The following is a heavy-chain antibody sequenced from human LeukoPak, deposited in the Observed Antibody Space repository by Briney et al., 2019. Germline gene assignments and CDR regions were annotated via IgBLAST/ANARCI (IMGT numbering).Heavy chain of an antibody. CDR1: GGTFSSYA. D-gene: IGHD4-17*01. Sequence: GASVKVSCKASGGTFSSYAISWVRQAPGQGLEWMGRIIPIFGTANYAQKFQGRVTITTDESTSTAYMELSSLRSEDTAVYYCARDIIDGDYVYYYYMDVWGKGTTVTVAS. V-gene: IGHV1-69*05. J-gene: IGHJ6*03. CDR2: IIPIFGTA. CDR3: ARDIIDGDYVYYYYMDV.